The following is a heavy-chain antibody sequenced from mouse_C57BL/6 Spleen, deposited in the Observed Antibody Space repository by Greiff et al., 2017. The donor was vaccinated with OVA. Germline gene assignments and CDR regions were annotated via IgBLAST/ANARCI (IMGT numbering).Heavy chain of an antibody. CDR1: GYTFTSYW. D-gene: IGHD3-2*02. CDR2: INPSNGGT. CDR3: ARSTAQATFYAMDY. V-gene: IGHV1-53*01. J-gene: IGHJ4*01. Sequence: QVQLQQPGTELVKPGASVKLSCKASGYTFTSYWMHWVKQRPGQGLEWIGNINPSNGGTTYNEKFMSKATLTVDKSSSTAYMQLSSLTSEDSAVYYCARSTAQATFYAMDYWGQGTSVTVSS.